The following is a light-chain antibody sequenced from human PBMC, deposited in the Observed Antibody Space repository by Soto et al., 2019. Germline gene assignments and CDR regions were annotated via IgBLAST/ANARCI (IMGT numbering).Light chain of an antibody. CDR2: GVS. J-gene: IGKJ2*01. Sequence: EIVLTQSPATLSVSPGDRVTLSCRASESLFGFLAWYQQKPGQAPRLLIYGVSTRATGIPARFSGGGSATAFTLTISSLQSEDSAVYFCQSYNDWPFASGLGTRLEI. CDR1: ESLFGF. CDR3: QSYNDWPFA. V-gene: IGKV3-15*01.